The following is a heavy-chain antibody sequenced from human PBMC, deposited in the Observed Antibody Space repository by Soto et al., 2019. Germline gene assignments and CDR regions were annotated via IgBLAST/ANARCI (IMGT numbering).Heavy chain of an antibody. V-gene: IGHV4-39*01. CDR2: IYYSGST. J-gene: IGHJ4*02. CDR1: GGSISSSSYY. Sequence: SETLSLTCTVSGGSISSSSYYWGWIRQPPGKGLEWIGSIYYSGSTYYNPSLKSRVTISVDTSKNQFSLKLSSVTAADTAVYYCARGEMATIPSYFDYWGRGTLVTVSS. D-gene: IGHD5-12*01. CDR3: ARGEMATIPSYFDY.